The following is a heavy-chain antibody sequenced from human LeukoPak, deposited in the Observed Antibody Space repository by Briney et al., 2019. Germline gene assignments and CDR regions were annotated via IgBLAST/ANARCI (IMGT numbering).Heavy chain of an antibody. V-gene: IGHV3-20*04. CDR1: GFTFDDYG. D-gene: IGHD4-23*01. CDR3: ANPLLYGGNSPVDY. Sequence: PGGSLRLSCAASGFTFDDYGMSWVRQAPGKGLEWVSGINWSGSRTGYADSVKGRFTISRDNSKNTLYLQMNSLRAEDTAVYYCANPLLYGGNSPVDYWGQGTLVTVSS. J-gene: IGHJ4*02. CDR2: INWSGSRT.